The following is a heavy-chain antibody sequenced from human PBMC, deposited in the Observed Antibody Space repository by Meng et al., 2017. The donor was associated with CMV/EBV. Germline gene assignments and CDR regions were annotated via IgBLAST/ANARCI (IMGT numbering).Heavy chain of an antibody. D-gene: IGHD2-2*01. CDR2: ISSSSSYI. CDR3: ARDQDIVVVPAAINFYYYYGMDV. CDR1: GFTFSSYS. J-gene: IGHJ6*02. Sequence: GEYLKISCAASGFTFSSYSMNWVRQAPGKGLEWVSSISSSSSYIYYADSVKGRFTISRDNAKNSLYLQMNSLRAEDTAVYYCARDQDIVVVPAAINFYYYYGMDVWGQGTTVTVSS. V-gene: IGHV3-21*01.